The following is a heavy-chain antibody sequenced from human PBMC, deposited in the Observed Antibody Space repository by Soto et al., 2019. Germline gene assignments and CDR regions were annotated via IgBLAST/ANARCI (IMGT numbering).Heavy chain of an antibody. Sequence: GGSLRLSCAASGFTFSSYSMSWVRQATEKGLEWVSAINDRADSTYYADSVKGRFTISRDNSKSTLYLQMNSLRVEDTAVYYCAKGSRSSRPYFFDYWGQGTLVTVSS. J-gene: IGHJ4*02. V-gene: IGHV3-23*01. CDR1: GFTFSSYS. CDR2: INDRADST. D-gene: IGHD6-6*01. CDR3: AKGSRSSRPYFFDY.